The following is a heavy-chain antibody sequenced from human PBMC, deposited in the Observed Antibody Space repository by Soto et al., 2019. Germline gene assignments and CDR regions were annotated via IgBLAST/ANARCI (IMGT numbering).Heavy chain of an antibody. J-gene: IGHJ4*02. CDR3: ARGESVRMVYSPVDY. D-gene: IGHD2-8*01. CDR1: GGSISSGGYY. CDR2: IYYSGST. Sequence: QVQLQESGPGLVKPSQTLSLTCTVSGGSISSGGYYWSWIRQHPGKGLEWIGYIYYSGSTYYNPSLKSRVTMSVDTSKKQFSLKLSAVTAADTAVYYCARGESVRMVYSPVDYWGQGTLVTVSS. V-gene: IGHV4-31*03.